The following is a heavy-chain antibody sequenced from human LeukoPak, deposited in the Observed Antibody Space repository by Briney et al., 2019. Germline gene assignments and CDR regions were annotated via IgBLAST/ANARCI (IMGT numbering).Heavy chain of an antibody. CDR2: ISDDGSYT. J-gene: IGHJ4*02. V-gene: IGHV3-74*01. Sequence: GGSLRLSCAASGLTFSSYAMSWVRQAPGKGLVWVSRISDDGSYTSNVDSVKGRFTISRDNVNNMLYLHMNSLRAEDTAVYYCASFGISWRSSYWGQGTLVTVYS. CDR1: GLTFSSYA. CDR3: ASFGISWRSSY. D-gene: IGHD2-21*01.